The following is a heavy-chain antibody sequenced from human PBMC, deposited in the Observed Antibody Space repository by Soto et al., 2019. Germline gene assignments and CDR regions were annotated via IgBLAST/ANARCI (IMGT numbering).Heavy chain of an antibody. J-gene: IGHJ4*02. CDR3: AREGQLGYGYGYCDY. D-gene: IGHD5-18*01. Sequence: EVQLVESGGGLVQPGGSLRLSCAASGFTFSSFAMHWVRQAPGKGLEWVSYIGSSGSTIYYADSVKGRFTISRDNAKNSLFLQMNSLRAEDTAVYYCAREGQLGYGYGYCDYWGQGTLVTVSS. CDR1: GFTFSSFA. CDR2: IGSSGSTI. V-gene: IGHV3-48*03.